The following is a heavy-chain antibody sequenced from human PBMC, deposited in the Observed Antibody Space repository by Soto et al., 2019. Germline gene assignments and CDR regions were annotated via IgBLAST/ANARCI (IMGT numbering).Heavy chain of an antibody. CDR2: IYYSGST. D-gene: IGHD3-22*01. CDR3: ARATYYYDSSGYWLDY. CDR1: GGSISSGDYY. J-gene: IGHJ4*02. Sequence: SETLSLTCTVSGGSISSGDYYWSWIRQPPGKGLEWIGYIYYSGSTYYNPSLKSRVTISVDTSKNQFSLKLSSVTAADTAVYYCARATYYYDSSGYWLDYWGQGTLVTVSS. V-gene: IGHV4-30-4*01.